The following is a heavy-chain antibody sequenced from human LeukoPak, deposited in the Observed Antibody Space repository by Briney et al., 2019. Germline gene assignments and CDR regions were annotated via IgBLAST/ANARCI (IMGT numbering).Heavy chain of an antibody. Sequence: SETLSLTCTVSGGSIGSYYWSWIRQPPGKGLEWIGYIYYSGSTNYNPSLKSRVTISLDTSKNQFSLKLSSVTAADTAVYYCARRVRDYMDVWGKGTTVTISS. CDR1: GGSIGSYY. CDR3: ARRVRDYMDV. D-gene: IGHD3-10*01. J-gene: IGHJ6*03. V-gene: IGHV4-59*12. CDR2: IYYSGST.